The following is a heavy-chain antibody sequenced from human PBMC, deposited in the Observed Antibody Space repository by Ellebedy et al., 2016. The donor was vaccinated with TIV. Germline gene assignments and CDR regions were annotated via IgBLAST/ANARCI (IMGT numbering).Heavy chain of an antibody. V-gene: IGHV3-9*01. CDR2: ISWRGHYI. Sequence: GGSLRLSXAASGFTFDDYAMHWVRQAPGKGLEWVSGISWRGHYIGYADSVRGRFTISRDTAQSSLYLQMNRLRIEDTAVYYCTKDLLRGIWGGSGRGYWGQGTLVTVSS. CDR3: TKDLLRGIWGGSGRGY. D-gene: IGHD7-27*01. J-gene: IGHJ4*02. CDR1: GFTFDDYA.